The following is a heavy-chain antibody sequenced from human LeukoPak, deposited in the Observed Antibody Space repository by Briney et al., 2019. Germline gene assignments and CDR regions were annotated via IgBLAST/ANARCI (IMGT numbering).Heavy chain of an antibody. CDR2: IRSKANTYAT. CDR1: GFTFSGSA. CDR3: SAAVGTDFYDYGMDV. V-gene: IGHV3-73*01. D-gene: IGHD6-13*01. J-gene: IGHJ6*02. Sequence: GGSPRLSCAASGFTFSGSAMHWVRQASGKGLEWVGRIRSKANTYATAYAASVKGRFTISRDDSKNTAFLQLNSLKTEDTAVYYCSAAVGTDFYDYGMDVWGQGTTVTVSS.